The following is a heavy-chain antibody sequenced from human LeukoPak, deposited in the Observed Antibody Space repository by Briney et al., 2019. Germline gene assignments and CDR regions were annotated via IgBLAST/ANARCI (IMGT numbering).Heavy chain of an antibody. CDR3: AKDENSGWSYFDD. Sequence: GGSLRLSCAASGFTFSSYWMSWVRQAPGKGLEWVANIKQDGSGKYYVDSVKGRFTISRDNAKNSLYLQMDSLRAEDTAVYYCAKDENSGWSYFDDWGQGTLVTVSS. D-gene: IGHD6-19*01. CDR1: GFTFSSYW. CDR2: IKQDGSGK. J-gene: IGHJ4*02. V-gene: IGHV3-7*01.